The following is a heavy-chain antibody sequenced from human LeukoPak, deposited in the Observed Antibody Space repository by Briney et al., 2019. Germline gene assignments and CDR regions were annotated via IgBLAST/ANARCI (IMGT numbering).Heavy chain of an antibody. V-gene: IGHV4-4*07. D-gene: IGHD3-10*01. CDR1: GDPISDYC. J-gene: IGHJ4*02. Sequence: SETLSLTCTVSGDPISDYCWTWIRQPAGKGLEWIGRIYGNGSTNYNPSLKSRVAMSIDTSKMQFSLKLRSVTAADTAVYYCARLLWFGESYYFDYWGQGTLVTVSS. CDR3: ARLLWFGESYYFDY. CDR2: IYGNGST.